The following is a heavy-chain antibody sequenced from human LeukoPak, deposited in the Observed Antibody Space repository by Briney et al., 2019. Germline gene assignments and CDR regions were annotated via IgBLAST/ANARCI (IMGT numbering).Heavy chain of an antibody. CDR2: IYIDGSST. D-gene: IGHD1-26*01. J-gene: IGHJ4*02. V-gene: IGHV3-74*01. CDR3: TRGTGSSSDY. Sequence: GGSLRLSCAASGFTLSNYWMHWVRQGPGKGLVWVSRIYIDGSSTDYADSVKGRFTISRDNAKNTLYLQMTGLRADDTALYYCTRGTGSSSDYWGQGALVTVSS. CDR1: GFTLSNYW.